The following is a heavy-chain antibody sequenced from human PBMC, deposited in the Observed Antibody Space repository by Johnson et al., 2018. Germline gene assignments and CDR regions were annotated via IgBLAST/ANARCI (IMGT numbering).Heavy chain of an antibody. CDR3: ARLSQQWTLEFALDMDV. D-gene: IGHD6-19*01. J-gene: IGHJ6*03. CDR1: GFTFSTYS. Sequence: QVQLVQSGGGVVQXGRSLRLXCAASGFTFSTYSMHWVRLAPGKGPEWVAVISYDGGSKYFADSVKGRLTNSRDNSKSKLYLQMSSLRAEDTAMFYCARLSQQWTLEFALDMDVWGKGTTVIVS. V-gene: IGHV3-30-3*01. CDR2: ISYDGGSK.